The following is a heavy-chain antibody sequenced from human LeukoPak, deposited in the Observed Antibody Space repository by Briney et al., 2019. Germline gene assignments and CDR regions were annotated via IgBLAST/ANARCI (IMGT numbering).Heavy chain of an antibody. D-gene: IGHD4/OR15-4a*01. CDR3: ARSRSSRANGGYYFDR. V-gene: IGHV1-2*02. CDR2: IYPNSGGT. J-gene: IGHJ4*02. CDR1: GYTFTDYY. Sequence: ASVKVSCKASGYTFTDYYIHWVRQAPGHGLEWMGWIYPNSGGTNYSQSFLDRVTLTRDTSNSTAYMELSRLRSDDTAVYYCARSRSSRANGGYYFDRWGQGTLVTVSS.